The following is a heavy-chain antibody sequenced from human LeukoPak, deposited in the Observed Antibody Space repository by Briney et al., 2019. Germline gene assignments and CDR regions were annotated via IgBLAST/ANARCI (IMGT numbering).Heavy chain of an antibody. CDR3: ARGYGTV. CDR2: ISTDGSST. V-gene: IGHV3-74*01. Sequence: GGSLRLSCAASGFTFSSYWMHWVRQGPEKGLVWVARISTDGSSTSYADSVKGRFTISRDNAKKTLYLQMNSLRDEDTAVYYCARGYGTVWGQGTLVAVSS. J-gene: IGHJ4*02. CDR1: GFTFSSYW. D-gene: IGHD5-18*01.